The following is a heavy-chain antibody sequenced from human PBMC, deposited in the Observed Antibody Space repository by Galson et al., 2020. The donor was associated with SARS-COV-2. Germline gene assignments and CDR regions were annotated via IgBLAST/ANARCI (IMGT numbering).Heavy chain of an antibody. CDR2: ISSSSSYI. D-gene: IGHD3-22*01. CDR1: GFTFSSYS. J-gene: IGHJ6*02. V-gene: IGHV3-21*01. Sequence: GGSLRLSCAASGFTFSSYSMNWVRQAPGKGLEWVSSISSSSSYIYYAASVKGRFTISRDNAKNSLYLQMNSLRAEDTAVYYCARDEDYYDSSGYYYYGMDVWGQGTTVTVSS. CDR3: ARDEDYYDSSGYYYYGMDV.